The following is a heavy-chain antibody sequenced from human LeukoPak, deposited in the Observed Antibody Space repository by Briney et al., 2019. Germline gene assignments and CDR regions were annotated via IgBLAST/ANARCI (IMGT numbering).Heavy chain of an antibody. CDR3: AKGSYCGGDCYSGGWFDP. D-gene: IGHD2-21*02. Sequence: GGSLRLSCAASGFTFSSYGMSWVRQAPGKGLEWVSAISGSGGSTYYADSVKGRFTISRDNSKNTLYLQMNSLRAEDTAVYYCAKGSYCGGDCYSGGWFDPWGQGTLVTVSS. CDR1: GFTFSSYG. J-gene: IGHJ5*02. CDR2: ISGSGGST. V-gene: IGHV3-23*01.